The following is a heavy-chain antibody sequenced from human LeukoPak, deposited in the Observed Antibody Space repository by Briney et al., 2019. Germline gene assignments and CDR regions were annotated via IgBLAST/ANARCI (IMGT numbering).Heavy chain of an antibody. CDR3: VAEITLVRGLYNDF. Sequence: GSLRLSCAASGFTLSNYGIHWVRQASGKGLEWVAIMSSDGIKKYYADSLKGRFTISRDNSKNTLYLDMNSLRAEDTAVYYCVAEITLVRGLYNDFWGQGTLVTVSS. J-gene: IGHJ4*02. CDR2: MSSDGIKK. V-gene: IGHV3-30*03. CDR1: GFTLSNYG. D-gene: IGHD3-10*01.